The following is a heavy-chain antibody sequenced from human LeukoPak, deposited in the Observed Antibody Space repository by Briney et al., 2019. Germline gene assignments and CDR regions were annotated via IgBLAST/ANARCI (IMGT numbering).Heavy chain of an antibody. J-gene: IGHJ5*02. CDR1: GYTFTSYG. CDR2: ISAYNGNT. D-gene: IGHD5-12*01. Sequence: ASVTVSCKASGYTFTSYGISWVRQAPGQGLEWMGWISAYNGNTNYAQKLQGRVTMTTDTSTSTAYMELRSLRSDDTAVYYCARDFSGYDSDTWFDPWGQGTLVTVSS. V-gene: IGHV1-18*01. CDR3: ARDFSGYDSDTWFDP.